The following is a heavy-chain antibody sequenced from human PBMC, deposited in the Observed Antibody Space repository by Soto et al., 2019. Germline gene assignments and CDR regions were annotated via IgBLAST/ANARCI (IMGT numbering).Heavy chain of an antibody. D-gene: IGHD1-26*01. V-gene: IGHV3-23*01. Sequence: EVQLLESGGGLVQPGGSLRLSCAASGFTFSSYAMNWVRQAPGKGLEWVSGLSGSGLSAYYADSVKGRFTISRDNSKNTLYLQMNSLRAEDTALYYCAKGGTYVEYYFDSWGQGTLVTVSS. CDR3: AKGGTYVEYYFDS. CDR2: LSGSGLSA. CDR1: GFTFSSYA. J-gene: IGHJ4*02.